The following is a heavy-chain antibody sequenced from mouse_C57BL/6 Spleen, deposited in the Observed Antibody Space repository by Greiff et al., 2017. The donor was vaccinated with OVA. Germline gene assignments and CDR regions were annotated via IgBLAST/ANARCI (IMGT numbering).Heavy chain of an antibody. Sequence: QVQLQQPGAELVMPGASVKLSCKASGYTFTSYWMHWVKQRPGQGLEWIGEIDPSDSYTNYNQKFKGKSTLTVDKSSSTAYMQLSSLTSEDSAVYYCARGGWDSYWYIDVWGTGTTVTVSS. V-gene: IGHV1-69*01. CDR1: GYTFTSYW. D-gene: IGHD3-3*01. CDR2: IDPSDSYT. J-gene: IGHJ1*03. CDR3: ARGGWDSYWYIDV.